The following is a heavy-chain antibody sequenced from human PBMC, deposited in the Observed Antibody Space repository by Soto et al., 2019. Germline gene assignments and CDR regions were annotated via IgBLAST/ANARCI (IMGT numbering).Heavy chain of an antibody. D-gene: IGHD3-10*01. V-gene: IGHV2-5*02. CDR2: IYWDDDK. J-gene: IGHJ5*02. CDR3: AHSFSSPTPVLLWFGELLLDNWFDP. CDR1: GFSLSTSGVG. Sequence: SGPTLVNPTQTLTLTCTFSGFSLSTSGVGVGWIRQPPGKALEWLALIYWDDDKRYSPSLKSRLTITKDTSKNQVVLTMTNMEPVDTATYYCAHSFSSPTPVLLWFGELLLDNWFDPWGQGTLVTVSS.